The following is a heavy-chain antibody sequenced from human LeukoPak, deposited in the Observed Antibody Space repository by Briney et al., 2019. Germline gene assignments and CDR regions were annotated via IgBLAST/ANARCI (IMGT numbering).Heavy chain of an antibody. CDR3: ARAPHYYGSGSYLWGSYYYGMDV. CDR2: IYHSGST. J-gene: IGHJ6*04. D-gene: IGHD3-10*01. V-gene: IGHV4-4*02. CDR1: GGSISSSNW. Sequence: SETLSLTCAVSGGSISSSNWWSWVRQPPGKGLEWIGEIYHSGSTNYNPSPRSRVTISVDKSKNQFSLKLSSVTAADTAVYYCARAPHYYGSGSYLWGSYYYGMDVWGKGTTVTVSS.